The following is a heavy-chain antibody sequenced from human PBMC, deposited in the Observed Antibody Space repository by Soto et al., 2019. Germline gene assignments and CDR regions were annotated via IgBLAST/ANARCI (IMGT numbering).Heavy chain of an antibody. V-gene: IGHV3-30-3*01. Sequence: GGSLRLSCAASGFTFSSYAMHWVRQAPGKGLEWVAVISYDGSNKYYADAVKGRFTISRDNSKNTLYLQMNSLRAEDTAVYYCARYSSRMGWCFDYWGQGTLVTVSS. CDR3: ARYSSRMGWCFDY. CDR1: GFTFSSYA. D-gene: IGHD6-13*01. CDR2: ISYDGSNK. J-gene: IGHJ4*02.